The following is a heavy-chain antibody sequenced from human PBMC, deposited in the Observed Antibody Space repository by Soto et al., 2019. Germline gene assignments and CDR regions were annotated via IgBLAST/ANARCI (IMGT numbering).Heavy chain of an antibody. J-gene: IGHJ4*02. D-gene: IGHD2-21*01. Sequence: QGQLVQSGVEVKKPGASVKVSCKAPGYSFFNYGIGWVRQAPGQGLEWMGWITVNSGNTNYPQKFQGRVTMTTDTSTNTAYMELRSLPSDDAADYYCGWGLGGGWYYFDYWGPGTLVTVSS. CDR2: ITVNSGNT. CDR3: GWGLGGGWYYFDY. V-gene: IGHV1-18*04. CDR1: GYSFFNYG.